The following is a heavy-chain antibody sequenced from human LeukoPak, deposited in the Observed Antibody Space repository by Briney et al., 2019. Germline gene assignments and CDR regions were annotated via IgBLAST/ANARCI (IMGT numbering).Heavy chain of an antibody. CDR2: MHDSGSA. CDR3: ARGLVGHYFDY. J-gene: IGHJ4*02. D-gene: IGHD1-26*01. CDR1: GGSISSYY. Sequence: PSETLSLTCTVSGGSISSYYWSWIRQPPGKGLEWIGYMHDSGSANYSPSLKSRVTISVNTSKNLFSLKLSSVTAADTAVYHCARGLVGHYFDYWGQGTPVTVSS. V-gene: IGHV4-59*01.